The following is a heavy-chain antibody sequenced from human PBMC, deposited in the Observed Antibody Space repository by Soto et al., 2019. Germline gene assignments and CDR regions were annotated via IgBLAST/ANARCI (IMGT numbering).Heavy chain of an antibody. CDR3: AKAGSGWYVRYFDY. V-gene: IGHV3-23*01. J-gene: IGHJ4*02. D-gene: IGHD6-19*01. Sequence: GRSLRLSCAASGFTFSSYAMSWVRQAPGKGLEWVSAISGSGGSTYCADSVKGRFTISRDNSKNTLYLQMNSLRAEDTAVYYCAKAGSGWYVRYFDYWGQGTLVTVSS. CDR2: ISGSGGST. CDR1: GFTFSSYA.